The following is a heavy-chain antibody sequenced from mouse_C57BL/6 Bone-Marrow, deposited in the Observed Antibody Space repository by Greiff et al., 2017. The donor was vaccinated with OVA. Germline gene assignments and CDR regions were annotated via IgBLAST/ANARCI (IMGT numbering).Heavy chain of an antibody. J-gene: IGHJ4*01. CDR3: ARGDYGSSYVGYYYAMDY. D-gene: IGHD1-1*01. V-gene: IGHV1-72*01. CDR1: GYTFTSYW. Sequence: QVQLQQPGAELVKPGASVKLSCKASGYTFTSYWMHWVKQRPGRGLEWIGRIDPNSGGTKYNEKFKSQATLTVDQPSSTAYMQLSSLTSEDSAVYYGARGDYGSSYVGYYYAMDYWGQGTSVTVSS. CDR2: IDPNSGGT.